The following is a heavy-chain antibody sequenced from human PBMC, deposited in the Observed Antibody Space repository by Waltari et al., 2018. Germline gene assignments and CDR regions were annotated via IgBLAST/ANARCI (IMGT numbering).Heavy chain of an antibody. CDR2: IRYDGSNK. CDR1: GFTCSRDG. J-gene: IGHJ4*02. Sequence: QVQLVESGGGVVQPGGSLRLSCAASGFTCSRDGMPWVRQAPGKGLEWVAFIRYDGSNKYYADSVKGRFTISRDNSKNTLYLQMNSLRAEDTAVYYCAKDALDSSSLNYFDYWGQGTLVTVSS. V-gene: IGHV3-30*02. D-gene: IGHD6-13*01. CDR3: AKDALDSSSLNYFDY.